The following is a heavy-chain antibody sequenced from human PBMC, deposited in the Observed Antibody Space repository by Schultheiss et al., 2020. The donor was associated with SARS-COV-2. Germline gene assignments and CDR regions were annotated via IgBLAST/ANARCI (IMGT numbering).Heavy chain of an antibody. CDR3: AKGPYSSSWYGYYYYYGMDV. CDR2: INSDGSST. CDR1: GFTFSSYW. V-gene: IGHV3-74*01. J-gene: IGHJ6*02. Sequence: GGSLRLSCAASGFTFSSYWMHWVRQAPGKGLVWVSRINSDGSSTSYADSVKGRFTISRDNAKNSLYLQMNSLRAEDTAVYYCAKGPYSSSWYGYYYYYGMDVWGQGTTVTVSS. D-gene: IGHD6-13*01.